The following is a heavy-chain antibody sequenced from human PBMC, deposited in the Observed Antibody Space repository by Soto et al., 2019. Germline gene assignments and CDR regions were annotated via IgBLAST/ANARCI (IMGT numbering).Heavy chain of an antibody. J-gene: IGHJ4*02. CDR3: AKVRELLWFGPLDY. V-gene: IGHV1-18*01. Sequence: ASVKVSCKASGYTFTTYSIAWVRKDPGQGLEWMGWISAYNGKTNYAQKFQGRVTMTTDTSTSTAYMELNSLRAEDTAVYYCAKVRELLWFGPLDYWGQGTLVTVSS. CDR2: ISAYNGKT. CDR1: GYTFTTYS. D-gene: IGHD3-10*01.